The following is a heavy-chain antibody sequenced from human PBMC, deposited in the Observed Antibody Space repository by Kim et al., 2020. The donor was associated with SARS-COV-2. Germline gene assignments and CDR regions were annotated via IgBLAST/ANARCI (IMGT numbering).Heavy chain of an antibody. Sequence: GGSLRLSCAASGFTFSSYWMSWVRQAPGKGLEWVANIKQDGSEKYYVDSVKGRFTISRDNAKNSLYLQMNSLRAEDTAVYYCAREKYYDILTGTYYYYYYGMDVWGQGTTVTVSS. V-gene: IGHV3-7*01. CDR1: GFTFSSYW. CDR2: IKQDGSEK. CDR3: AREKYYDILTGTYYYYYYGMDV. D-gene: IGHD3-9*01. J-gene: IGHJ6*02.